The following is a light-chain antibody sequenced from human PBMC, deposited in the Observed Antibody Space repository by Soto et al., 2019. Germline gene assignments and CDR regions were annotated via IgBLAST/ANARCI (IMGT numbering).Light chain of an antibody. V-gene: IGKV1-27*01. CDR1: QDIRSY. Sequence: DIQMTQSPSSLSASVGDRVTITCRASQDIRSYLAWYQQKPGKVPKVLIFAASTLQSGVPSRFSGGGSGTDFTLTISSLQAEDVATYYCQKYDRAPYTFGQGTKLEI. CDR3: QKYDRAPYT. CDR2: AAS. J-gene: IGKJ2*01.